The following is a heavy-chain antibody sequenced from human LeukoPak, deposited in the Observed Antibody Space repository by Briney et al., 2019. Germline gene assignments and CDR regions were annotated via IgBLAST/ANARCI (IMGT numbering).Heavy chain of an antibody. D-gene: IGHD3-16*01. CDR3: EGGGVIPY. J-gene: IGHJ4*02. CDR2: ISGSGGST. CDR1: GFPFSSYA. Sequence: GGPLSLPCAASGFPFSSYAMSWVGKAPGKGLEWVSAISGSGGSTYYADSVKGRFTISRDNSKNTLYLQMNSLRAEDTAVYYCEGGGVIPYWGQGTLVTVSS. V-gene: IGHV3-23*01.